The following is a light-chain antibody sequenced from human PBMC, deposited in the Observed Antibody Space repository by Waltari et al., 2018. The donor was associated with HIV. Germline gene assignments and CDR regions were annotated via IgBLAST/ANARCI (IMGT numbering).Light chain of an antibody. J-gene: IGKJ4*01. CDR2: GAS. Sequence: EIVLTQSPGTLSLSPGNRVILSCRASQSISGTYLAWYQQRPGQSPRLLSYGASTRATGIPDRFSGSGSGTDFTLTISRLEPEDSAMYYCQQYGSSPLTFGGGTKVEIK. V-gene: IGKV3-20*01. CDR1: QSISGTY. CDR3: QQYGSSPLT.